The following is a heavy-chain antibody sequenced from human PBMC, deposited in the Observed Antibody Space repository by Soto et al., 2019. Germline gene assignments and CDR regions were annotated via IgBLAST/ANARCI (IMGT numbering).Heavy chain of an antibody. D-gene: IGHD4-17*01. CDR1: GFTFTIYA. CDR2: ISFDGTKK. CDR3: AREDDYGYRYINYGLDV. J-gene: IGHJ6*02. V-gene: IGHV3-30-3*01. Sequence: GGSLRLSCGASGFTFTIYALHWVRQAPGKGLEWVAVISFDGTKKYYSDSVKGRFTISRDNLKNTLYLQMNNLRVEDAALYFCAREDDYGYRYINYGLDVWGQGTTVTVSS.